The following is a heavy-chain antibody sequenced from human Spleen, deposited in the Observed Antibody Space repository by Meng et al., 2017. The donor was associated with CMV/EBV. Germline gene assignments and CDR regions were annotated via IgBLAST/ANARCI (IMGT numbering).Heavy chain of an antibody. CDR2: IFYSGST. J-gene: IGHJ3*02. V-gene: IGHV4-59*08. CDR1: GGSISRYY. Sequence: SETLSLTCTVSGGSISRYYWSWIRQPPGEGLEWIGYIFYSGSTNYNPSLKSRVAISVDTSKNQFSLRLSSVTAADTAVYYCARHRDYGSSGYYVDDAFDIWGQGTMVTVSS. D-gene: IGHD3-22*01. CDR3: ARHRDYGSSGYYVDDAFDI.